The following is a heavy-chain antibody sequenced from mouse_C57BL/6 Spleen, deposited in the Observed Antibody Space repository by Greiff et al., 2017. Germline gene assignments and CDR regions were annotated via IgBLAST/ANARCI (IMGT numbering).Heavy chain of an antibody. J-gene: IGHJ3*01. Sequence: VKLQQSGPELVQPRASVKISCKASGYAFSSSWMNWVKQRPGKGLEWIGRIYPGDGDTNYNGKFKGKATLTADKSSSTAYMQLSSLRSEDTEVYFCASGDYDRAYWGKGTLVTVSA. D-gene: IGHD2-4*01. CDR3: ASGDYDRAY. CDR2: IYPGDGDT. CDR1: GYAFSSSW. V-gene: IGHV1-82*01.